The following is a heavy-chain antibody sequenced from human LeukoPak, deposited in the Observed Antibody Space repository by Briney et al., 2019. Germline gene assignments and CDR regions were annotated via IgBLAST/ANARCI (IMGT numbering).Heavy chain of an antibody. CDR1: GGSISMSNYY. CDR2: IYYSGST. V-gene: IGHV4-39*01. CDR3: ALIAVTGNFDY. J-gene: IGHJ4*02. Sequence: SETLSLTCTVSGGSISMSNYYWGWTRQSPGKGLEWTGSIYYSGSTYYNPSLKSRVTISVDTSKNQFSLKLSSVTAADTAVYYCALIAVTGNFDYWGQGTLVTVSS. D-gene: IGHD6-19*01.